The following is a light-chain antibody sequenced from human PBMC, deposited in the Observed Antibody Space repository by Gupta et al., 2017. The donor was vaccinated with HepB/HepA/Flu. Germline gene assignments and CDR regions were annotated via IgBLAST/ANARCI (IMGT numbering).Light chain of an antibody. CDR2: GAS. J-gene: IGKJ4*01. CDR1: QSVSSSY. CDR3: HQECSSPIT. V-gene: IGKV3-20*01. Sequence: EIVLTQSPGTLSLSPGERATLSCRASQSVSSSYLAWYQQKPGQAPRLLIYGASSRATGIPDRFSGSGSGTDFTLTISRREPEDFAVYYCHQECSSPITFGGGTXVEIK.